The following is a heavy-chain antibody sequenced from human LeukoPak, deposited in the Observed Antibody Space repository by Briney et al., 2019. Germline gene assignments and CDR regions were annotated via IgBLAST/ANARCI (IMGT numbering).Heavy chain of an antibody. D-gene: IGHD3-22*01. Sequence: ASVNVSCKASGYSFTAYYIHWVRQAPGQGLEWMGWINPNSGGTNYAQKFQGRVTMTRDMSISTVYMELSRLRSDDTAVYYCARDLIVVVNPKPEYFQHWGQGTLVTVSS. CDR2: INPNSGGT. V-gene: IGHV1-2*02. CDR1: GYSFTAYY. J-gene: IGHJ1*01. CDR3: ARDLIVVVNPKPEYFQH.